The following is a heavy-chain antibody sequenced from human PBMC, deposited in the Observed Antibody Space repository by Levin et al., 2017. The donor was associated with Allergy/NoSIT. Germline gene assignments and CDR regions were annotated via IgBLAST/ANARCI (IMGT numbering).Heavy chain of an antibody. J-gene: IGHJ4*02. Sequence: SQTLSLTCTVSGGSISSGDYYWSWIRQPPGKGLEWIGYIYYSGSTYYNPSLKSRVTISVDTSKNQFSLKLSSVTAADTAVYYCAREEGKGDYGDYYFDYWGQGTLVTVSS. CDR1: GGSISSGDYY. V-gene: IGHV4-30-4*01. D-gene: IGHD4-17*01. CDR2: IYYSGST. CDR3: AREEGKGDYGDYYFDY.